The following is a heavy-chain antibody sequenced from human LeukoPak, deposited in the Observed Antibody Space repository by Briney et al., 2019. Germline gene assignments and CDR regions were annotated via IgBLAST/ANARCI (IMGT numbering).Heavy chain of an antibody. J-gene: IGHJ4*02. Sequence: SETLSLTCAVSGYSISSGYYRGWIRQPPGKGLEWIGSIYHSGSTYYNSSLESRVTISVDTSKNQFSLKLSSVTAADTAVYYCARKSWFGELLFDYWGQGTLVTVSS. V-gene: IGHV4-38-2*01. CDR1: GYSISSGYY. D-gene: IGHD3-10*01. CDR3: ARKSWFGELLFDY. CDR2: IYHSGST.